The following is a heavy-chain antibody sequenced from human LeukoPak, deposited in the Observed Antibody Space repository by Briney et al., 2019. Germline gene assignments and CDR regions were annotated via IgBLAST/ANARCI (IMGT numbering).Heavy chain of an antibody. V-gene: IGHV3-23*01. CDR3: AKGSYYFDY. CDR1: RFMFSSYA. CDR2: ISSSGSST. J-gene: IGHJ4*02. Sequence: GGSLRLSCAASRFMFSSYAMSWVRQAPGKGLEWVSTISSSGSSTYYADSVKGRFTISRDNSKNTLYLQMNSLRPEDTAVYYCAKGSYYFDYWGLGTLVTVSS.